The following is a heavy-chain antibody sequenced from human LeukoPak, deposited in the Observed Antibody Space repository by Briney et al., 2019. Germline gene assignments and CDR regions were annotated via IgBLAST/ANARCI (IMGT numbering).Heavy chain of an antibody. CDR3: AKKNSYGSGAGDPLDV. Sequence: GGSLRLSCAASGFSFSNFGMHWVRQAPGKGLEWVAVISHDGSLKYYLDSVKGRFTISRDNSKNTQYLQMDSLRVEDTAVYYCAKKNSYGSGAGDPLDVWGHGTLVTVSS. CDR1: GFSFSNFG. D-gene: IGHD3-10*01. V-gene: IGHV3-30*18. J-gene: IGHJ3*01. CDR2: ISHDGSLK.